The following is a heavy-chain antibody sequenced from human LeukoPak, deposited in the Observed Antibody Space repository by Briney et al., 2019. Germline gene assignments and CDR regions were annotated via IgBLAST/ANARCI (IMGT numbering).Heavy chain of an antibody. CDR1: GGSISGYY. CDR2: INHSGST. J-gene: IGHJ4*02. CDR3: ARGGGYYDSSGSPPGVDY. Sequence: SETLSLTCTVSGGSISGYYWSWIRQPPGKGLEWIGEINHSGSTNYNPSLKSRVTISVDTSKNQFSLKLSSVTAADTAVYYCARGGGYYDSSGSPPGVDYWGQGTLVTVSS. D-gene: IGHD3-22*01. V-gene: IGHV4-34*01.